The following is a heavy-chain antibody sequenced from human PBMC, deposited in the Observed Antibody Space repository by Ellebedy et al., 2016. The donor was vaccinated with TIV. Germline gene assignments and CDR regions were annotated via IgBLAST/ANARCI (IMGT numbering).Heavy chain of an antibody. D-gene: IGHD1-26*01. J-gene: IGHJ4*02. CDR3: ARARKMGATSYGPFDY. V-gene: IGHV4-59*01. Sequence: GSLRLXXTVSGGSISSYYWNWIRQPPGKGLEWIGYIYYSGSTNYNPSLKSRVTISVDTSKNQFSLKLSSVTAADTAVYYCARARKMGATSYGPFDYWGQGTLVTVSS. CDR2: IYYSGST. CDR1: GGSISSYY.